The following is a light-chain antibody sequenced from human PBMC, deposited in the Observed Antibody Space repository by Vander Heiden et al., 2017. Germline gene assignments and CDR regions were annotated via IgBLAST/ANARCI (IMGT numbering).Light chain of an antibody. J-gene: IGLJ1*01. CDR2: DVS. CDR3: SSYTSNSTVV. Sequence: QYALTQPASVSGSPGQSLTISCTGASSDGGVYTYVSLYQQRPATAPKLFIYDVSNRPSRFSIRFSGSKSGNSASLTISQLQAEADADYYSSSYTSNSTVVFGTGTKLTVL. CDR1: SSDGGVYTY. V-gene: IGLV2-14*03.